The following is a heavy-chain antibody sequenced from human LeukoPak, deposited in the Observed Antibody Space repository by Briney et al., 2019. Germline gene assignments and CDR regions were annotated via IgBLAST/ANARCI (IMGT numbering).Heavy chain of an antibody. J-gene: IGHJ6*03. V-gene: IGHV3-23*01. CDR3: AKVCRGIVAAMDV. CDR1: GFTFSSFA. D-gene: IGHD6-25*01. Sequence: GGSLRLSCAASGFTFSSFAMSWVRQAPGKGLEWVSAISGSGGATYYADSVKGRFTISRDNSKNTLYLQMNSLRAEDTAVYYCAKVCRGIVAAMDVWGKGTTVTVSS. CDR2: ISGSGGAT.